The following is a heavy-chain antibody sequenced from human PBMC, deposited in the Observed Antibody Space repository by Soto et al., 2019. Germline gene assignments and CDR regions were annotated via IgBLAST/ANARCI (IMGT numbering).Heavy chain of an antibody. Sequence: ASVKVSCKASGYTFNNFGISWVRQAPGQGLEWMGWISAYNGNTNYAQNLQDRVTMTTDTSTSTAYMELRSLRSEDTAVYYCASRYDSSDYWGQGTLVTVSS. CDR2: ISAYNGNT. CDR1: GYTFNNFG. D-gene: IGHD3-22*01. V-gene: IGHV1-18*01. J-gene: IGHJ4*02. CDR3: ASRYDSSDY.